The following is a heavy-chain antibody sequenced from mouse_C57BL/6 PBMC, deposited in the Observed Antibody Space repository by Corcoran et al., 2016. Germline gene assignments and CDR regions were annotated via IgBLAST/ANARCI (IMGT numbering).Heavy chain of an antibody. CDR3: ARYPVGRYLDV. V-gene: IGHV3-6*01. J-gene: IGHJ1*03. D-gene: IGHD1-1*01. CDR2: ISYDSSN. CDR1: GYSITSGYY. Sequence: DVQLQESGPGLVKPSQSLSLTCSVTGYSITSGYYWNWIRQFPGNKLEWMGYISYDSSNNYKPSLKNRISITRDTSKNQFFLKLNSVTTEDTATYYCARYPVGRYLDVWGTGTTVTVSS.